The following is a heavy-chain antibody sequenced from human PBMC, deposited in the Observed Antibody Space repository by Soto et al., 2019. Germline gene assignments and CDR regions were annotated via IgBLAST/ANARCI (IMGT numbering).Heavy chain of an antibody. V-gene: IGHV1-18*01. J-gene: IGHJ4*01. D-gene: IGHD3-10*01. CDR2: ISTYSGDT. CDR1: GYTFFTYD. Sequence: QVHLVQSGVEVKTPGASVKVSCQASGYTFFTYDISWVRQAPGQGLEWMGWISTYSGDTKYAQKFQGRVTMTTESSTATAYLELTSLSSDDASVDDFAGNHGRTTSENGFAQWGHGDLVSVSS. CDR3: AGNHGRTTSENGFAQ.